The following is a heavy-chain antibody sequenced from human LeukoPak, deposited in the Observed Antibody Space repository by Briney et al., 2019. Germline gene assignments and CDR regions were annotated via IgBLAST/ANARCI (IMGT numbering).Heavy chain of an antibody. CDR3: AKASRYYYYMDV. CDR1: GFTFDDYA. CDR2: ISWYSGSI. V-gene: IGHV3-9*01. Sequence: GGSLRLSCAASGFTFDDYAMHWVRHAPGKGLEWVSGISWYSGSIGYADSVKGRFTISRDNAKNSLYLQMNSLRAEDTALYYCAKASRYYYYMDVWGKGTTVTVSS. J-gene: IGHJ6*03.